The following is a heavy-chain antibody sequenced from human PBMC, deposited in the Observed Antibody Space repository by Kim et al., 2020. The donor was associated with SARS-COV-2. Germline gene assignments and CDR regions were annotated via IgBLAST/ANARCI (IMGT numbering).Heavy chain of an antibody. Sequence: GGSLRLSCAASGFTFSSYAMHWVRQAPGKGLEWVAVISYDGSNKYYADSVKGRFTISRDNSKNTLYLQMNSLRAEDTAVYYCARDRALNDVSGYYYYGMDVWGQGTTVTVSS. CDR3: ARDRALNDVSGYYYYGMDV. J-gene: IGHJ6*02. CDR2: ISYDGSNK. D-gene: IGHD1-1*01. V-gene: IGHV3-30-3*01. CDR1: GFTFSSYA.